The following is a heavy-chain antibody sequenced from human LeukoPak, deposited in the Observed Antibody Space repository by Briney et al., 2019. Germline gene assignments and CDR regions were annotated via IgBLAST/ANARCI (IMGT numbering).Heavy chain of an antibody. J-gene: IGHJ1*01. CDR1: GFTFRDAW. CDR2: IRSKTDGGTT. CDR3: AKHIYGVVSIQQ. V-gene: IGHV3-15*01. Sequence: GGSLRLSCAASGFTFRDAWMTWVRQAPGKGLEWVGRIRSKTDGGTTDYAVSVQGRFTISRDDSKNTLYLQMSSLKTENTAVYYCAKHIYGVVSIQQWGQGTLVTVSS. D-gene: IGHD3-3*01.